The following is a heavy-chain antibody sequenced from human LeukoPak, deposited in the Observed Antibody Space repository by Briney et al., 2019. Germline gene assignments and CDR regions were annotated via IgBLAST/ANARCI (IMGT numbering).Heavy chain of an antibody. V-gene: IGHV4-39*07. CDR1: GGSISSSSYY. CDR2: IYYSGST. CDR3: ARVRWWCYNY. J-gene: IGHJ4*02. D-gene: IGHD2-21*01. Sequence: SETLSLTCTVSGGSISSSSYYWGWIRQPPGKGLEWIGSIYYSGSTYYNPSLKSRVTISVDTSKNQFSLKLSSVTAADTAVYYCARVRWWCYNYWGQGTLVTVSS.